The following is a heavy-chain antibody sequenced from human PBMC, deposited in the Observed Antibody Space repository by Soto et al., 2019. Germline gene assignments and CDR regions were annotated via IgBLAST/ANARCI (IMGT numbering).Heavy chain of an antibody. CDR1: GYTFTSYA. D-gene: IGHD6-13*01. J-gene: IGHJ4*01. Sequence: VASVKVSCKASGYTFTSYAMHWVRQAPGQRLEWMGWINAGNGNTKYSQKFQGRVTITRDTSESTAYMELSSLRSEDTAVYYCARDLSQATRTWYPVGYWGNGTMVPLYS. CDR3: ARDLSQATRTWYPVGY. CDR2: INAGNGNT. V-gene: IGHV1-3*01.